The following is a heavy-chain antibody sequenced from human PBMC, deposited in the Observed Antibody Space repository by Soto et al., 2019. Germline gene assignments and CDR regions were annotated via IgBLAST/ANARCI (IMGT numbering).Heavy chain of an antibody. J-gene: IGHJ4*02. CDR1: GFTFSSYW. D-gene: IGHD3-3*01. CDR2: INSDGSST. Sequence: GGSLRLSCAASGFTFSSYWMHWVRQAPGKGLVWVSRINSDGSSTSCADSVKGRFTISRDNAKNTLYLQMNSLRAEDTAVYYCARSVGTIFGVVTTSSFAFDYWGQGTLVTVSS. V-gene: IGHV3-74*01. CDR3: ARSVGTIFGVVTTSSFAFDY.